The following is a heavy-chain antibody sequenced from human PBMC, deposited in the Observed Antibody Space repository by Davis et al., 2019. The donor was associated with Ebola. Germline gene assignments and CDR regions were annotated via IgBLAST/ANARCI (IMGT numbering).Heavy chain of an antibody. V-gene: IGHV3-7*03. Sequence: GESLKISCAASGFTFSSYWMSWVRQAPGKGLEWVANIKQDGSEKYYVDSVKGRFTISRDNAKNSLYLQMNSLRAEDTAVYYCTGTVAGVDYWGQGTLVTVSS. J-gene: IGHJ4*02. D-gene: IGHD6-19*01. CDR2: IKQDGSEK. CDR3: TGTVAGVDY. CDR1: GFTFSSYW.